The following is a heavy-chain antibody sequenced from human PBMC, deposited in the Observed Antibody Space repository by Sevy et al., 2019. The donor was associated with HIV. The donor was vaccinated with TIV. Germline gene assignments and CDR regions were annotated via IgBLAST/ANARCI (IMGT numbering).Heavy chain of an antibody. CDR2: ISGSDNII. CDR1: GFTFSEYY. V-gene: IGHV3-11*01. CDR3: ARDHVKDGDLGDYYYYAMDV. D-gene: IGHD4-17*01. Sequence: GGSLRLSCAASGFTFSEYYMSWIRQAPGKGLEWLSYISGSDNIIYYADSARGRFTISRDNAKNSLYLQMNSLRAEDTAVYYCARDHVKDGDLGDYYYYAMDVWGQGTSVTVSS. J-gene: IGHJ6*02.